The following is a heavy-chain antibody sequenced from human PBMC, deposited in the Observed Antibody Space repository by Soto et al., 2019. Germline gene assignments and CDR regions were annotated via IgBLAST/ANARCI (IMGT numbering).Heavy chain of an antibody. CDR2: INPNSGGT. J-gene: IGHJ4*02. Sequence: ASVKVSCKASGYTFTGYYMHWVRQAPGQGLEWMGWINPNSGGTNYAQKFQGWVTMTRDTSISTAYMELSRLRSDDTAMYYCARVGYCSGGSCWDYWGQGTLVTVSS. D-gene: IGHD2-15*01. CDR3: ARVGYCSGGSCWDY. V-gene: IGHV1-2*04. CDR1: GYTFTGYY.